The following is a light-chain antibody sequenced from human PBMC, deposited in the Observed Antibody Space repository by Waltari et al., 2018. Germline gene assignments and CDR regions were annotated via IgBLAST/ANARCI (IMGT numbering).Light chain of an antibody. V-gene: IGKV3-20*01. CDR3: QQYGSSPWT. CDR1: QSVSSSY. Sequence: EIVLTQSPGTLSFSPGERATLPCRASQSVSSSYLAWYQQKPGQAPRVLIHGASNRATGIPDRFSGSGSGTDFTLTISRLEPEDFAVYYWQQYGSSPWTFGQGTKVEIK. CDR2: GAS. J-gene: IGKJ1*01.